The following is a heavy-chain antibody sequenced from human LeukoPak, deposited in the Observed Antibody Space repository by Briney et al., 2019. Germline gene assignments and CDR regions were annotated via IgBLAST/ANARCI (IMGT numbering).Heavy chain of an antibody. V-gene: IGHV3-23*01. CDR1: GFTFSSYA. J-gene: IGHJ6*03. CDR3: AKGQGLYYYYYMDV. Sequence: GGSLRLSCAASGFTFSSYAMSWVRQAPGKGLKWVSAISGSGGSTYYADSVKGRFTISRDNYKNTLYLQMNSLRAEDTAVYYCAKGQGLYYYYYMDVWGKGTTVTVSS. CDR2: ISGSGGST.